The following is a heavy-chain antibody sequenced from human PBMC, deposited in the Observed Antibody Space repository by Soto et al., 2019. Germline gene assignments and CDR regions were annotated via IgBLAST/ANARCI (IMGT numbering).Heavy chain of an antibody. CDR1: GDTFSSYA. CDR3: ARESAYGGNPLAFDY. Sequence: QVQLVQSGAEVKKPGSSVKVSCKASGDTFSSYAISWVRQAPGQGLDWMGGIIPFFNTSNYAQKFQGRVTISADESTSTAYMELSSLRSEDTAMHYCARESAYGGNPLAFDYWGQGTLVTVSS. D-gene: IGHD1-26*01. CDR2: IIPFFNTS. V-gene: IGHV1-69*01. J-gene: IGHJ4*02.